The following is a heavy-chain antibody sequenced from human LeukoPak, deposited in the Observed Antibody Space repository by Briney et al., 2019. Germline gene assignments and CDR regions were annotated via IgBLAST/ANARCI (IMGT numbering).Heavy chain of an antibody. CDR1: GFTFSSYA. Sequence: GGSLRLSCAASGFTFSSYAMHWVRQAPGKGLEWVAVISYDGSNKYYADSVKGRFTISRDNSKNTLYLQMNSLRAEDTAVYYCAREDSGSYSTFDYWGQGTLVTVPS. D-gene: IGHD1-26*01. CDR3: AREDSGSYSTFDY. V-gene: IGHV3-30*04. J-gene: IGHJ4*02. CDR2: ISYDGSNK.